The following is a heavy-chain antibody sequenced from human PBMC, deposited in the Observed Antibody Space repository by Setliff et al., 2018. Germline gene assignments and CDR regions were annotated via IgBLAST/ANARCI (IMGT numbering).Heavy chain of an antibody. CDR2: IYYSGNI. J-gene: IGHJ6*03. Sequence: SETLSLTCTVSGGSISSDSYYWGWIRQPPGKGLEWIGSIYYSGNIYYNPSLKSRVTMSVDTSKNQFSLKLRSVTAADTAIYYCAREDGPNYYYYYMDIWGKGTTVTVSS. CDR3: AREDGPNYYYYYMDI. CDR1: GGSISSDSYY. V-gene: IGHV4-39*02. D-gene: IGHD2-8*01.